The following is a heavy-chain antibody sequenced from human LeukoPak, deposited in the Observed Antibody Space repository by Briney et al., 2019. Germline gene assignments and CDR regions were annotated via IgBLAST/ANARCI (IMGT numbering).Heavy chain of an antibody. D-gene: IGHD4-11*01. Sequence: ASVTVSCKASGYTFTSYGISWVRQAPGQGLEWMGWISAYNGNTNYAQKLQGRVTMTTDTSTSTAHMELRSLRSDDTAVYYCARIPYRSNYSPDNWFDPWGQGTPVTVSS. CDR2: ISAYNGNT. V-gene: IGHV1-18*01. J-gene: IGHJ5*02. CDR3: ARIPYRSNYSPDNWFDP. CDR1: GYTFTSYG.